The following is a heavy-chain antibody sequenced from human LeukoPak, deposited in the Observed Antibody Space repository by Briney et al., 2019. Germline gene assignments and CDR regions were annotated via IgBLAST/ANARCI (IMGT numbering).Heavy chain of an antibody. D-gene: IGHD5-18*01. V-gene: IGHV3-21*01. CDR2: ISSSSSYI. CDR1: GFTFSSYS. CDR3: ARVQGLLILPAVPPDY. J-gene: IGHJ4*02. Sequence: MAGGSLRLSCAASGFTFSSYSMNWVRQAPGKGLEWVPSISSSSSYIYYADSVKGRFTISRDNAKNSLYLQMNSLRAEDTAVYYCARVQGLLILPAVPPDYWGQGTLVTVSS.